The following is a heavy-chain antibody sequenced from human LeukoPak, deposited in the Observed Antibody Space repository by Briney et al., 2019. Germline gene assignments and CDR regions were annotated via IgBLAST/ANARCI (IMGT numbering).Heavy chain of an antibody. V-gene: IGHV3-30*04. Sequence: GGSLRLSCAASGFTFSSYAMHWVRQAPGKGLEWVAVISYDGSNKYYADSVKGRFTISRDNSKNTLYLQMNSLRAEDTAVYYCATTKGTYVWGSYRHYYFDYWGQGTLVTVSS. CDR2: ISYDGSNK. J-gene: IGHJ4*02. D-gene: IGHD3-16*02. CDR1: GFTFSSYA. CDR3: ATTKGTYVWGSYRHYYFDY.